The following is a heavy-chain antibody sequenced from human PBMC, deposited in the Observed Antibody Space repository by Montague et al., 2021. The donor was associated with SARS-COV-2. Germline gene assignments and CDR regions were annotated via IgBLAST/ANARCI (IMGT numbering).Heavy chain of an antibody. Sequence: SETLSLTCAVSGGSISSSNWWSWVRQPPRKGLEWIGEIYHSGSTNYNPSLKSRVTISVDKSKNQFSLKLSSVTAADTAVYYCARRPLGYYYYDMDVWGQGATVTVSS. CDR2: IYHSGST. CDR3: ARRPLGYYYYDMDV. CDR1: GGSISSSNW. V-gene: IGHV4-4*02. J-gene: IGHJ6*02.